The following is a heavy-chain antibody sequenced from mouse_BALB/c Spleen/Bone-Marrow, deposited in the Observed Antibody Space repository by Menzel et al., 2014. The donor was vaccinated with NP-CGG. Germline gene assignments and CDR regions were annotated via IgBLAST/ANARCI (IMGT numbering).Heavy chain of an antibody. D-gene: IGHD4-1*01. CDR3: TRGGNWDDFVY. Sequence: EVELEGSGGNLMQPGGSRKLSCAASGFTFSSFGMHWARQAPEKGLEWVAYINSGSSTIYYADTVKGRFTISRDNPKNTLFLQMTSLRSEDTAMYYCTRGGNWDDFVYWGEATTPAVSS. CDR1: GFTFSSFG. CDR2: INSGSSTI. V-gene: IGHV5-17*02. J-gene: IGHJ2*01.